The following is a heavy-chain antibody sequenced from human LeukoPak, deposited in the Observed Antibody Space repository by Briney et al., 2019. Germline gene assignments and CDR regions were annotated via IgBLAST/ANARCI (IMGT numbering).Heavy chain of an antibody. J-gene: IGHJ5*02. D-gene: IGHD2-2*02. CDR3: AKDRRYCSSTCCYRTYNWFDP. Sequence: GGSLRLSCAASGFTFSSYGMSWVRQAPGKGLEWVSAISGSGGSTHYADSVKGRFTISRDNSKNTLYLQMNSLRAEDTAVYYCAKDRRYCSSTCCYRTYNWFDPWGQGTLVTVSS. CDR2: ISGSGGST. CDR1: GFTFSSYG. V-gene: IGHV3-23*01.